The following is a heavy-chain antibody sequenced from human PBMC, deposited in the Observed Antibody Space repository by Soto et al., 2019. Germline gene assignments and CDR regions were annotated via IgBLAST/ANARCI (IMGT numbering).Heavy chain of an antibody. CDR2: IYWVDYK. CDR1: GFSLSTSGVG. Sequence: QIPLKESGPTLVKPTQTLTLTCTFSGFSLSTSGVGVGWLRQPPGKALEWLALIYWVDYKRYSPPLKSRLTLTTDISKNQVVHTTTNMDPVDTATYYCAHSLLGYCIGGSRYSNWFDPWGQGTLVTVSS. CDR3: AHSLLGYCIGGSRYSNWFDP. V-gene: IGHV2-5*02. J-gene: IGHJ5*02. D-gene: IGHD2-15*01.